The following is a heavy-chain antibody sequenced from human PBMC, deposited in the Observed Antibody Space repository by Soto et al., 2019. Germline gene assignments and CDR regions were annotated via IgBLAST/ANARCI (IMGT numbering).Heavy chain of an antibody. D-gene: IGHD3-10*01. Sequence: GASVKVSCKATGGTFSSYTISWVRQAPGQGLEWMGRIIPILGIANYAQKFQGRVTITADKSTSTAYMELSSLRSEDTAVYYCARDLLLWFGELGDGMDVWGQGTTVAVSS. V-gene: IGHV1-69*04. CDR3: ARDLLLWFGELGDGMDV. CDR1: GGTFSSYT. J-gene: IGHJ6*02. CDR2: IIPILGIA.